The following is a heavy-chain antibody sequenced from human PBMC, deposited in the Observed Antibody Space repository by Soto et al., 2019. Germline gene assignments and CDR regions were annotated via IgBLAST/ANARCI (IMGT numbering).Heavy chain of an antibody. J-gene: IGHJ4*02. CDR3: ARDRGVAAPFDY. CDR1: GFTFSSYS. CDR2: ISSSSSYI. V-gene: IGHV3-21*01. Sequence: EVQLVESGGGLVKPGGSLRLSCAASGFTFSSYSMNWVRQAPGKGLDWVSSISSSSSYIYYADSVKGRFTISRDNAKNSLYLQMNSLRAEDTAVYYCARDRGVAAPFDYWGQGTLVTVSS. D-gene: IGHD6-19*01.